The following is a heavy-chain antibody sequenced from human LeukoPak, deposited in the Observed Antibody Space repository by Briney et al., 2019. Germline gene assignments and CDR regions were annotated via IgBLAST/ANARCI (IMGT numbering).Heavy chain of an antibody. CDR3: VKPAGYSSSWYPNFDY. Sequence: PGGSLRLSCAASGFTFSSYGMHWVRQAPGKGLEWVAFIRYDGSNKYYADSVKGRFTISRDNSKNTLYLQMNSLRAEDTAVYYCVKPAGYSSSWYPNFDYWGQGTLVTVSS. J-gene: IGHJ4*02. CDR2: IRYDGSNK. V-gene: IGHV3-30*02. CDR1: GFTFSSYG. D-gene: IGHD6-13*01.